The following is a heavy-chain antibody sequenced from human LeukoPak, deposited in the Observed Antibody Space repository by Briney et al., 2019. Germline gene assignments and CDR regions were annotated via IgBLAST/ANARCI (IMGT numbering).Heavy chain of an antibody. D-gene: IGHD6-19*01. CDR1: GYTFTNYY. Sequence: ASVKVSCKASGYTFTNYYLHWVRQAPGQGLEWMGIINTRGGTTTYAQKFRGRLTMTRDTSTVYMELSSLRSGDTAVYYCARGISVGVHDYWGQGTLVSVSS. CDR2: INTRGGTT. J-gene: IGHJ4*02. CDR3: ARGISVGVHDY. V-gene: IGHV1-46*01.